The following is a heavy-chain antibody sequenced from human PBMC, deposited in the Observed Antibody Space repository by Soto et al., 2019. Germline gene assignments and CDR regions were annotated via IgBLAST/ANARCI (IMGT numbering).Heavy chain of an antibody. J-gene: IGHJ4*02. CDR2: IYYSGST. D-gene: IGHD2-15*01. V-gene: IGHV4-59*08. CDR3: ARRYGGTFDY. Sequence: QVQLQESGPGLVKPSETLSLTCTVSGGSISSYYWSWIRQPPGKGLEWIGYIYYSGSTNYNPSLKSRVTISVDTSKNQFSLKLSSVTAADTAVYYCARRYGGTFDYWGQGTLGTGSS. CDR1: GGSISSYY.